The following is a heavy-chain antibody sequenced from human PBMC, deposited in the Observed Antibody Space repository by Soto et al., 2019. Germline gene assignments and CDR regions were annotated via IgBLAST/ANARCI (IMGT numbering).Heavy chain of an antibody. Sequence: GGSLRLSCAASGFTFSSYAMSWVRQAPGKGLEWVSAISGSGGSTYYADSVKGRFTISRDNSKNTRYLQMNSLRAEDTAVYYCAKGLIGPSTAYSGRFFSSYFDYWGQGTLVTVSS. CDR3: AKGLIGPSTAYSGRFFSSYFDY. CDR1: GFTFSSYA. D-gene: IGHD1-26*01. CDR2: ISGSGGST. V-gene: IGHV3-23*01. J-gene: IGHJ4*02.